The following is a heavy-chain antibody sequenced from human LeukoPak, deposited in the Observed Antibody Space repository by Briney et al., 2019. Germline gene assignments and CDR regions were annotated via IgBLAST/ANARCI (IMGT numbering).Heavy chain of an antibody. Sequence: GGSLRLSCAASGFTVSGSYMSWIRQAPGKGLEWVSILYSVGTIYYADSVKGRFTTSRDNSKNTLYLQMNSLRVEDAAVYYCARLVVDSHAFDVWGQGTMVTVSS. CDR1: GFTVSGSY. CDR2: LYSVGTI. V-gene: IGHV3-53*01. J-gene: IGHJ3*01. D-gene: IGHD6-19*01. CDR3: ARLVVDSHAFDV.